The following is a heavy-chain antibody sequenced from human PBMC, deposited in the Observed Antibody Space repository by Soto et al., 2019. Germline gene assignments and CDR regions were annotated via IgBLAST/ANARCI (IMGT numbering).Heavy chain of an antibody. D-gene: IGHD2-15*01. CDR2: INPNSGGT. J-gene: IGHJ5*02. Sequence: QVQLVQSGAEVKKPGASVKVSCKASGYTFTGYYMHWVRQAPGQGLEWMGWINPNSGGTNYAQKFQGWVSMTRDTSSSIAYMELRRRRSDDTAVYYCARGSDIVGVVAATLEGWFGPWGQGTLVTVAS. V-gene: IGHV1-2*04. CDR3: ARGSDIVGVVAATLEGWFGP. CDR1: GYTFTGYY.